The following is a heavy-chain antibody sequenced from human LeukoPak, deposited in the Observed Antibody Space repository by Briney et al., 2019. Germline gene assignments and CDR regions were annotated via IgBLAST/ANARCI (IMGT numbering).Heavy chain of an antibody. D-gene: IGHD3-10*01. CDR2: IYYSGST. V-gene: IGHV4-59*01. CDR1: GASISSYY. CDR3: ARDRAEFLAFDI. Sequence: SETLSLTCTVSGASISSYYWSWIRQPPGQGLEWIGYIYYSGSTNYNPSLKSRVTISVDTSKNQFSLKLSSVTAADTAVYYCARDRAEFLAFDIWGQGTMVTVSS. J-gene: IGHJ3*02.